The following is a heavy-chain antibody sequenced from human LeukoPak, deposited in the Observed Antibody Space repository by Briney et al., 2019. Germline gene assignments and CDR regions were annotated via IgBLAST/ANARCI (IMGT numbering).Heavy chain of an antibody. D-gene: IGHD5-18*01. CDR2: IYYSGST. J-gene: IGHJ6*03. CDR1: GGSISSYY. CDR3: ARTTEGGYTYDYFYYYYMDV. V-gene: IGHV4-59*01. Sequence: SETLSLTCTVSGGSISSYYWSWIRQPPGKGLEWIGYIYYSGSTNYNPSLKSRVTISVDMSKNQFSLKLSSVTAADTAVYYCARTTEGGYTYDYFYYYYMDVWGKGTTVTISS.